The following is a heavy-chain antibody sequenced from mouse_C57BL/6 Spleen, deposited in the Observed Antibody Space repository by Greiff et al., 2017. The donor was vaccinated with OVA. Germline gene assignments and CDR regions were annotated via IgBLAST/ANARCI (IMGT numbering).Heavy chain of an antibody. J-gene: IGHJ2*01. CDR2: INPNNGGT. D-gene: IGHD1-1*01. CDR1: GYTFTDYN. CDR3: ARAGYYGSSFDY. V-gene: IGHV1-18*01. Sequence: VQLQQSGPELVKPGASVKIPCKASGYTFTDYNMDWVKQSHGKSLEWIGDINPNNGGTIYNQKFKGKATLTVDKSSSTAYMQLRILTSEYTAVYYCARAGYYGSSFDYWGQGTTLTVSS.